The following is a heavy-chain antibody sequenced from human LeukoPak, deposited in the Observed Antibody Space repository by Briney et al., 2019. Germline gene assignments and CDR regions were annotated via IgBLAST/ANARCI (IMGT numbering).Heavy chain of an antibody. V-gene: IGHV4-38-2*02. CDR1: GYSISSGCY. Sequence: WETLTLTCTVSGYSISSGCYWGWIRQPPRKGLEWIGSIYHSGSTNYNPSLKSRVTISVDTSKNHFSLKLSSVTAADTAVYYCARYKRLARDFDYWGQGTLVTVSS. D-gene: IGHD3-9*01. CDR2: IYHSGST. J-gene: IGHJ4*02. CDR3: ARYKRLARDFDY.